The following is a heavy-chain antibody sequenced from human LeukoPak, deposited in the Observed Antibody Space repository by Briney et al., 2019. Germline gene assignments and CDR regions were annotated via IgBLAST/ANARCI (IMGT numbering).Heavy chain of an antibody. Sequence: GGSLRLSCSASGFTFSSYSMNWVRQAPGKGLEWVSSISSSSSYIYYADSVKGRFTISRDNAKNSLYLQMNSLRAEDTAVYYCVVFSELVVVNAEDYWGQGTLVTVSS. CDR1: GFTFSSYS. CDR3: VVFSELVVVNAEDY. V-gene: IGHV3-21*01. CDR2: ISSSSSYI. J-gene: IGHJ4*02. D-gene: IGHD2-21*01.